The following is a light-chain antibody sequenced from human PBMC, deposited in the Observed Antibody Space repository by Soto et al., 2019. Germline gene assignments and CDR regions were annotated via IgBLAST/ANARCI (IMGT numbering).Light chain of an antibody. CDR2: GAS. CDR3: QQYDSSPLT. CDR1: QSVSSSF. V-gene: IGKV3-20*01. Sequence: EIVLTQSPGTQSLSPGERATLSCRGSQSVSSSFLAWYQQKPGQAPRLLIYGASSRATGIPDRFSGSGSGTDFTLTISRLEPEDFAVYYCQQYDSSPLTFGGGTKVEIK. J-gene: IGKJ4*01.